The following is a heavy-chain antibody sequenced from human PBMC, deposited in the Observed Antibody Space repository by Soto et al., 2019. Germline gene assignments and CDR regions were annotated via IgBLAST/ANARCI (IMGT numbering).Heavy chain of an antibody. D-gene: IGHD2-15*01. J-gene: IGHJ4*02. CDR1: GGSISSGDYY. Sequence: QVQLQESGPGLVKPSQTLSLTCTVSGGSISSGDYYWSWIRQPPGKGLEWIGYIYYSGSTYYNPCLKSRVTISVDTSKNQFSLKLSSVTAADTAVYYCARARLGYCSGGSCYSPYFDYWGQGTLVTVSS. CDR2: IYYSGST. CDR3: ARARLGYCSGGSCYSPYFDY. V-gene: IGHV4-30-4*01.